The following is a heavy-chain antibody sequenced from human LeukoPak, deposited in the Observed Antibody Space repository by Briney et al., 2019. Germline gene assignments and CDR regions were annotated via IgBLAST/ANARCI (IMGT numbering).Heavy chain of an antibody. Sequence: GGSLRLSCAASGFTFSSYAMHWVRQAPGKGLEWVAVISYDGSNKYYADSVKGRFTISRDNSKNTLYLQMNSLRAEDTAVYCCAREFGGVINNFDYWGQGTLVTVSS. CDR1: GFTFSSYA. V-gene: IGHV3-30-3*01. CDR3: AREFGGVINNFDY. CDR2: ISYDGSNK. J-gene: IGHJ4*02. D-gene: IGHD3-16*01.